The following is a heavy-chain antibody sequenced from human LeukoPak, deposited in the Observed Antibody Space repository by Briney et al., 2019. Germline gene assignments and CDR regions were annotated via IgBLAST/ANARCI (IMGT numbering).Heavy chain of an antibody. D-gene: IGHD2/OR15-2a*01. CDR2: INPNSGDT. CDR1: GYTFTRYY. Sequence: GASMKVSCKASGYTFTRYYMHWVRQAPGQGLEWMGWINPNSGDTNYAQKFQGRVTMTRDTSICTAYMELSRLRSDDTDVYFCARDRYYLFLGLDYWGQGTLVSVSS. V-gene: IGHV1-2*02. J-gene: IGHJ4*02. CDR3: ARDRYYLFLGLDY.